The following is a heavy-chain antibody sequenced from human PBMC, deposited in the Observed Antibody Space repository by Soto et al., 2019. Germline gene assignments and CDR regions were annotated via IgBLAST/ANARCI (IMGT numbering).Heavy chain of an antibody. J-gene: IGHJ4*02. CDR3: ARHYYGSGSYLPTFDY. CDR2: ISYSGST. CDR1: NGSISSTTYF. V-gene: IGHV4-39*01. Sequence: SETLSLTCTVSNGSISSTTYFWGWIRQPPGKGLEWIGSISYSGSTFYNPSLKSRVTISVETSKNQFSLKLSSMTAADTAVYYCARHYYGSGSYLPTFDYWGQRTLVTVSS. D-gene: IGHD3-10*01.